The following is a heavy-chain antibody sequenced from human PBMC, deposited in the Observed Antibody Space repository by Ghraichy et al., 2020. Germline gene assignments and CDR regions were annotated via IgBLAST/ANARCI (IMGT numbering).Heavy chain of an antibody. D-gene: IGHD3-22*01. CDR1: GFTLRDHW. V-gene: IGHV3-7*04. Sequence: GGSLRLSCVASGFTLRDHWMSWVRQAPGKGLEWVAHINQDGSDKLYVDSVKGRFTISKDSAENSLSLQMDSLRAEDTAVYYCARSTHSSADYWGQGSLVTVS. CDR3: ARSTHSSADY. J-gene: IGHJ4*02. CDR2: INQDGSDK.